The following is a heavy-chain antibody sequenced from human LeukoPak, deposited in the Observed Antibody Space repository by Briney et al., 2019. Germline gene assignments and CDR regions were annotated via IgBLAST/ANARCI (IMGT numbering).Heavy chain of an antibody. D-gene: IGHD4-17*01. CDR1: GFTFSSYA. CDR2: ISYDGSNK. Sequence: GRSLRLSCAASGFTFSSYAMHWVRQAPGKGLERVAVISYDGSNKYYADSVKGRFTISRDNSKNTLYLQMNSLRAEDTAVYYCAREERDYGPGGAFDIWGQGTMVTVSS. CDR3: AREERDYGPGGAFDI. J-gene: IGHJ3*02. V-gene: IGHV3-30-3*01.